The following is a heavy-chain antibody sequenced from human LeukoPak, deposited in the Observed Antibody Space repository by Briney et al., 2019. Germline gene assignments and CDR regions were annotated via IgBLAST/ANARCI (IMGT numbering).Heavy chain of an antibody. V-gene: IGHV3-23*01. CDR3: AKDRDKYSYDSSAYYHRPYFDS. CDR2: ISGSGGST. Sequence: PGGSLRLSCAASGFTFSSYAMSWVRQAPGKGLEGVSAISGSGGSTYYADSVKGRFTISRDNSKNTLYLQMNSLRADDTPVCYCAKDRDKYSYDSSAYYHRPYFDSSGQGTLVTVSS. CDR1: GFTFSSYA. D-gene: IGHD3-22*01. J-gene: IGHJ4*02.